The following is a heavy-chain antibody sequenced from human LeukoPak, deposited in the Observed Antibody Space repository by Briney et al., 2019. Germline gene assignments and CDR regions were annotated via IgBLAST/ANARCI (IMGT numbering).Heavy chain of an antibody. J-gene: IGHJ6*02. CDR1: GFTFDDYT. V-gene: IGHV3-64*01. D-gene: IGHD2-2*01. CDR3: ARESYCSSTSCYDPYYYYGMDV. Sequence: GGSLRLSCAASGFTFDDYTMHWVRQAPGKGLEYVSAISSNGGSTYYANSVKGRFTISRDNSKNTLYLQMGSLRAEDMAVYYCARESYCSSTSCYDPYYYYGMDVWGQGTTVTVSS. CDR2: ISSNGGST.